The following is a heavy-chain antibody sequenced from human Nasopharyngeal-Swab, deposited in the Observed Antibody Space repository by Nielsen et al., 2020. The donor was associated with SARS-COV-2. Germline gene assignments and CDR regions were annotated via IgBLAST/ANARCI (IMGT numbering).Heavy chain of an antibody. Sequence: GGSLRLSCAASGLTFSSYSMNWVRQAPGKGLEWVSSISSSSSYIYYADSVKGRFTISRDNAKNSLYLQMNSLRAEDTAVYYCARASRGTSTRTFDYWGQGTLVTVS. CDR1: GLTFSSYS. CDR2: ISSSSSYI. J-gene: IGHJ4*02. D-gene: IGHD1-1*01. V-gene: IGHV3-21*01. CDR3: ARASRGTSTRTFDY.